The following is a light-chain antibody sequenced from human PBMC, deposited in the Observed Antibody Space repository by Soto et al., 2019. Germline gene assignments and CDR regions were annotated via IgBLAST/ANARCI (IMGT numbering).Light chain of an antibody. CDR1: QSVSSSY. CDR2: GAS. Sequence: RAPDTLSVSPGERTALFSRSSQSVSSSYLAWYQQKPGQAPRLLIYGASSRATGFPARFSGSGSGTDFTLTFSSLQSEDFAVYYCQQYDNWPWTFGQGTKVDIK. V-gene: IGKV3-15*01. CDR3: QQYDNWPWT. J-gene: IGKJ1*01.